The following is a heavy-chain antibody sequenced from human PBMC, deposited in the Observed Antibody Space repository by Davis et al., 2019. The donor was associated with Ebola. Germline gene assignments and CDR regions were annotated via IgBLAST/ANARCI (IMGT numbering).Heavy chain of an antibody. V-gene: IGHV3-74*01. CDR3: ARDRGIRAFDY. CDR1: GFTFSSYW. Sequence: PGGSLRLSCAASGFTFSSYWMHWVRHAPEKGLVWVSRINSDGSSTSYADSVKGRFTISRDNAKNTLYLQMNSLRAEDTAVYYCARDRGIRAFDYWGQGTLVTVSS. D-gene: IGHD3-10*01. J-gene: IGHJ4*02. CDR2: INSDGSST.